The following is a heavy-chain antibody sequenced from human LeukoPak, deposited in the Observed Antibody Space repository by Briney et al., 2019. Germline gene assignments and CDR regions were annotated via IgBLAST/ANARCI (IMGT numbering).Heavy chain of an antibody. J-gene: IGHJ5*02. V-gene: IGHV4-34*01. CDR2: INHSGST. Sequence: KPSETLSLTCAVYGGSFSGYYWSWIRQPPGKGLEWIGEINHSGSTNYNPSLKSRVTISVDTSKNQFSLKLSSVTAADTAVYYCARAGSRRRIAARLRWFDPWGQGTLVTVSS. CDR3: ARAGSRRRIAARLRWFDP. D-gene: IGHD6-6*01. CDR1: GGSFSGYY.